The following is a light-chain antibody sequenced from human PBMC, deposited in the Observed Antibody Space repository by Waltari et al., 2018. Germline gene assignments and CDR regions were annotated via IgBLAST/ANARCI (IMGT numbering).Light chain of an antibody. V-gene: IGLV1-51*01. CDR3: GTWNIGLSLWV. Sequence: QSVLTQPPSVSAAPGQKVTISCSGSFTNLGNGHISWYQQVPGAAPKRLIYDNDKRPSGTPDRFSASNSGTSATLGITGVQTGDEADYYCGTWNIGLSLWVFGGGTRLTVL. CDR2: DND. CDR1: FTNLGNGH. J-gene: IGLJ3*02.